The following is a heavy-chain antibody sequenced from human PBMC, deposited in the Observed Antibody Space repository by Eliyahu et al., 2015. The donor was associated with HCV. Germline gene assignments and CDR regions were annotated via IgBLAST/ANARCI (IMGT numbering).Heavy chain of an antibody. CDR1: GFLFXSDYS. J-gene: IGHJ4*02. D-gene: IGHD5-12*01. CDR3: ARDLGGHDIGPFDF. V-gene: IGHV3-48*02. CDR2: ISFSANTI. Sequence: EVQLVESGGDLIQPGGSLRLSCATSGFLFXSDYSMDWVRQAPGKGLEWIAYISFSANTIHYADSMKGRFTISRDNGESSVFLQMNNLRDEDTAVYYCARDLGGHDIGPFDFWGQGTLVTVSS.